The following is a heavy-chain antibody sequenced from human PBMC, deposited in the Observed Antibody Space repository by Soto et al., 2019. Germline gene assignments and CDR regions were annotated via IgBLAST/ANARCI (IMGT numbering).Heavy chain of an antibody. Sequence: QVQLVESGGGVVQPGRSLRLSCAASGSTFSNYAMHWVRQAPGKGLEWVAVISYDGINTYYADSVKGRFTISRDNSKNTLYLQMNSLRAEDTALYYCARDSGAVLQFWEWAFLNWGQGTLVTVSS. CDR3: ARDSGAVLQFWEWAFLN. J-gene: IGHJ1*01. D-gene: IGHD3-3*01. V-gene: IGHV3-30-3*01. CDR2: ISYDGINT. CDR1: GSTFSNYA.